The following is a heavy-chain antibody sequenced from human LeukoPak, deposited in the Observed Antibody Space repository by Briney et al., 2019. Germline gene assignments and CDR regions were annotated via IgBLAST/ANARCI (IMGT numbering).Heavy chain of an antibody. Sequence: GGSLRLSCAASGFTFSSYAMHWVRQAPGKGLEWVAVISYDGSNKYYADSVKGRFTISRDNSKNTLYLQMNSLRAEDTAVYYCAKSEYDFWSGYPSDYWGQGTLVTVSS. CDR1: GFTFSSYA. CDR2: ISYDGSNK. V-gene: IGHV3-30-3*02. J-gene: IGHJ4*02. CDR3: AKSEYDFWSGYPSDY. D-gene: IGHD3-3*01.